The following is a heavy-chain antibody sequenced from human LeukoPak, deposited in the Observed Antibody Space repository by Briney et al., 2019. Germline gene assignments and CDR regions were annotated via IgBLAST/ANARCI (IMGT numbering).Heavy chain of an antibody. Sequence: GGSLRLSCAASGFTFSSYWMSWVRQAPGKGLEWVANIKQDGSEKYYVDSVKGRFTISRDNAKNSLYLQMNSLRAEDTAVYYCARGYYYDTSGYGSIFDYWGQGTLVTVSS. D-gene: IGHD3-22*01. CDR2: IKQDGSEK. CDR1: GFTFSSYW. J-gene: IGHJ4*02. V-gene: IGHV3-7*03. CDR3: ARGYYYDTSGYGSIFDY.